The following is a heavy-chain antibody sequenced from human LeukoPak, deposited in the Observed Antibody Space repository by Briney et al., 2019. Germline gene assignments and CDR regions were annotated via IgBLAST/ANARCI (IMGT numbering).Heavy chain of an antibody. V-gene: IGHV1-2*02. J-gene: IGHJ5*02. CDR1: GYTFTGYY. CDR2: INPNSGGT. D-gene: IGHD6-19*01. Sequence: ASVKVSCKASGYTFTGYYMHWVRQAPGQGLEWMGWINPNSGGTNYAQKFQGRVTMTRDTSISTAYMELSRLRSDDTAVYHCARDPGPGYSGGWKRGKNNGFDPWGQGPLVTVSS. CDR3: ARDPGPGYSGGWKRGKNNGFDP.